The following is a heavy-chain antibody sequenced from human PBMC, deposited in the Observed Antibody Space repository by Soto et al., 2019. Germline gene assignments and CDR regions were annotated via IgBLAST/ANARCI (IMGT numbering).Heavy chain of an antibody. D-gene: IGHD6-19*01. J-gene: IGHJ5*02. Sequence: SETLSLTCAVPTESLRGYYWTWIRQSPGKGLKWIGEISQSGFTNYNPSLESRVTLSVDTSKSEFSLHLTSMTAADTALYYSARGLFSSGWYSYFDPWGQGTPVTVSS. V-gene: IGHV4-34*01. CDR3: ARGLFSSGWYSYFDP. CDR2: ISQSGFT. CDR1: TESLRGYY.